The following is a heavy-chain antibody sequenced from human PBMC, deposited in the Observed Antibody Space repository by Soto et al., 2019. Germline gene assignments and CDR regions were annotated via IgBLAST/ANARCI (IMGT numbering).Heavy chain of an antibody. CDR2: ISGRGTTT. J-gene: IGHJ6*02. CDR1: GFSFGSYS. CDR3: ARLGYCSSATCKYYFYYYGMDV. Sequence: GGSLRLSCEASGFSFGSYSMNWVRQAPGKGLEWVSFISGRGTTTYYADSVRDRFTVSRDNAKNSLSLEVNSLRDEDTAVYYCARLGYCSSATCKYYFYYYGMDVWGQGTTVTVSS. D-gene: IGHD2-2*01. V-gene: IGHV3-48*02.